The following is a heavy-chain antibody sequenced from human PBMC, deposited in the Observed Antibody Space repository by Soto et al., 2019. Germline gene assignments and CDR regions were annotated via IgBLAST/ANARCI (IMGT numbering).Heavy chain of an antibody. CDR3: AKGLSSGLGYYYYGMDV. CDR1: GFTFSSYA. V-gene: IGHV3-23*01. J-gene: IGHJ6*02. Sequence: GGSLRLSCAASGFTFSSYAMSWVRQAPGKGLEWVSAISGSGGSTYYADSVKGRFTISRDNSKNTLYLQMNSLRAEDTAVYYCAKGLSSGLGYYYYGMDVWGQGTTVTVSS. CDR2: ISGSGGST. D-gene: IGHD6-19*01.